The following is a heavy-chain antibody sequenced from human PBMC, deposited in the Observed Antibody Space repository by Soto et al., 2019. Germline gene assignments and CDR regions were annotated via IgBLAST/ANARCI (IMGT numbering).Heavy chain of an antibody. Sequence: QVQLVQSGAEEKKPGASVKVSCKASGYTFTSYAMHWVRQAPGQRLEWMGWINAGNGNTKYSQKFPGRVTSTRDTSASTAYMELSSLRSEDTAVYYCARDRSSGWGWFDPWGQGTLVTVSS. CDR3: ARDRSSGWGWFDP. V-gene: IGHV1-3*05. D-gene: IGHD6-19*01. J-gene: IGHJ5*02. CDR2: INAGNGNT. CDR1: GYTFTSYA.